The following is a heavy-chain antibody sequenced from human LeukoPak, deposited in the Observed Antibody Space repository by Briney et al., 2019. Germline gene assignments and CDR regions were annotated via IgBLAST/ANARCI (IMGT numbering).Heavy chain of an antibody. CDR1: GGSIGSGDYY. D-gene: IGHD4/OR15-4a*01. J-gene: IGHJ6*02. Sequence: SGTLSLTCTVSGGSIGSGDYYWSWIRQPPGKGLEWIGYIYYSGSTYYNPSLKSRVTISVDTSKNQFSLKLSSVTAADTAVYYCARDGAKVVRNGMNVWGQGTTVTVSS. V-gene: IGHV4-30-4*01. CDR3: ARDGAKVVRNGMNV. CDR2: IYYSGST.